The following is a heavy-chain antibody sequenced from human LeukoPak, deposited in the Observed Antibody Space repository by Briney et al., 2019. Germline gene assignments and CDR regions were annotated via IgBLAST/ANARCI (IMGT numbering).Heavy chain of an antibody. Sequence: ASVKVSCKASGYTFTSYDINWVRQATGQGLEWMGWMNPNSGNTGYAHKFQGRVTITRNTSISTAYMELSSLRSEDTAVYYCARGLTRGYSYGFDYWGQGTLVTVSS. D-gene: IGHD5-18*01. CDR2: MNPNSGNT. V-gene: IGHV1-8*03. CDR1: GYTFTSYD. CDR3: ARGLTRGYSYGFDY. J-gene: IGHJ4*02.